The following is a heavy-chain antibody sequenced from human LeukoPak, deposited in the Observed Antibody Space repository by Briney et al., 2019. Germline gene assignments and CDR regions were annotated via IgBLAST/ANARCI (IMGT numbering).Heavy chain of an antibody. J-gene: IGHJ4*02. CDR2: ISGSGGST. CDR1: GFTFSTYG. CDR3: AKGGVRGIIITSNVGYFDD. D-gene: IGHD3-10*01. Sequence: GGSLRLSCAASGFTFSTYGMSWVRQAPGKGLEWVSAISGSGGSTYYADSVKGRFTISRDNSNNTLYLQMNSLRAEDTAVYYCAKGGVRGIIITSNVGYFDDWGQGTLVTVSS. V-gene: IGHV3-23*01.